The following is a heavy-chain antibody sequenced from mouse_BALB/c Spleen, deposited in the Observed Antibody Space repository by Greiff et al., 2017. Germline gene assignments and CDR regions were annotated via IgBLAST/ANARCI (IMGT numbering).Heavy chain of an antibody. D-gene: IGHD2-1*01. Sequence: EVQLVESGGGLVKPGGSLKLSCAASGFTFSSYAMSWVRQSPEKRLEWVAEISSGGSYTYYPDTVTGRFTISRDNAKNTLYLEMSSLRSEDTAMYYCAREDGNYAFAYWGQGTLVTVSA. CDR1: GFTFSSYA. J-gene: IGHJ3*01. CDR2: ISSGGSYT. V-gene: IGHV5-9-4*01. CDR3: AREDGNYAFAY.